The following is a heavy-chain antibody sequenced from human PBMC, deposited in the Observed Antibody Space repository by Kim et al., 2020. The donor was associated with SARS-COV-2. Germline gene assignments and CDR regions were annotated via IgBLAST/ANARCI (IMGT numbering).Heavy chain of an antibody. D-gene: IGHD3-10*01. CDR3: VKAFGVAVYNGMAV. V-gene: IGHV3-64D*06. Sequence: GGSLRLSCSASGFTFSSYAIHWVRQAPGKGLELVSTISSDGGSTYYADSVKGRFTISRDNSKNTLYLQMSSLRAAHTAVYYCVKAFGVAVYNGMAVWAQG. CDR2: ISSDGGST. CDR1: GFTFSSYA. J-gene: IGHJ6*02.